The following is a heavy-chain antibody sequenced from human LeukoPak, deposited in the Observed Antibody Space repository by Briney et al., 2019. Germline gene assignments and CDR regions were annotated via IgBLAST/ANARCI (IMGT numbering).Heavy chain of an antibody. CDR3: ARDFTGVGYNPQWPRTPYYYYGMDV. CDR1: GYTFTSYA. V-gene: IGHV7-4-1*02. Sequence: ASVKVSCKASGYTFTSYAMNWVRQAPGQGLEWMGWINTNTGNPTYAQGFTGRFVFSLDTSVSTAYLQISSLKAEDTAVYYCARDFTGVGYNPQWPRTPYYYYGMDVWGQGTTVTVSS. J-gene: IGHJ6*02. CDR2: INTNTGNP. D-gene: IGHD5-24*01.